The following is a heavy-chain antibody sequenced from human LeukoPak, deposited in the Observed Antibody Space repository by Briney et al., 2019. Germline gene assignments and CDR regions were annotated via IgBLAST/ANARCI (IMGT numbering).Heavy chain of an antibody. CDR1: GFTFSSYS. V-gene: IGHV3-48*04. CDR2: ISSSSSTI. CDR3: AREGYSSGWPEPFDY. J-gene: IGHJ4*02. Sequence: GGSLRLSCAASGFTFSSYSMNWVRQAPGKGLEWVSYISSSSSTIYYADSVKGRFTISRDNAKNSLYLQMNSLRAEDTAVYYCAREGYSSGWPEPFDYWGQGTLVTVSS. D-gene: IGHD6-19*01.